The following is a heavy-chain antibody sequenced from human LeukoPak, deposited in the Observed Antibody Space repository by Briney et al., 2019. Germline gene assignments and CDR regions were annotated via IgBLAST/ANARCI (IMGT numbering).Heavy chain of an antibody. CDR1: GFTVSNNY. V-gene: IGHV3-66*01. D-gene: IGHD2-15*01. Sequence: GGSLTLSCAASGFTVSNNYMRWVRQAPGKGLEWVSLIYSGGSTYYADSVKGRFIISRDNSKNTLYLQVNSLRAEDTAVYYCAKGPVVTFDIWGQGTMVTVSS. CDR2: IYSGGST. CDR3: AKGPVVTFDI. J-gene: IGHJ3*02.